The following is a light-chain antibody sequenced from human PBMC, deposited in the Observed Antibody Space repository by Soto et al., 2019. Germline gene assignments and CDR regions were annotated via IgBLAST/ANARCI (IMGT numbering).Light chain of an antibody. CDR2: EVN. V-gene: IGLV2-8*01. CDR1: SSDVGGYDF. CDR3: TSYAGNNYVV. Sequence: QSALTQPPSASGSPGQSVTISCTGTSSDVGGYDFVTWYQQYPGKAPKLIIYEVNKRPSGVPDRFSGSKSGNTASLTVSGLQAXXEADYFCTSYAGNNYVVFGGGTKLTVL. J-gene: IGLJ2*01.